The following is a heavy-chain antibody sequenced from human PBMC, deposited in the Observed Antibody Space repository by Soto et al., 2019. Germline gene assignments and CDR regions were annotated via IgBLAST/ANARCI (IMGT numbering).Heavy chain of an antibody. D-gene: IGHD3-22*01. J-gene: IGHJ3*02. Sequence: EVQLVESGGGLIQPGGSLRLSWAASGLTVSSIFMTWVRQAPGKGLEWVSVIYSGGSTYYADSVKGRFTISRDNSKNTLYLQMNSRRAEDTAVYYCARGDDSSGHHDAFNIWGQGTMVTVSS. CDR2: IYSGGST. CDR3: ARGDDSSGHHDAFNI. V-gene: IGHV3-53*01. CDR1: GLTVSSIF.